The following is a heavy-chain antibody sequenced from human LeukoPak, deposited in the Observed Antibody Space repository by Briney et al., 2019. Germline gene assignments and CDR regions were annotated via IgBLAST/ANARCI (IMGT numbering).Heavy chain of an antibody. CDR2: ISSSGSTI. D-gene: IGHD2-15*01. Sequence: GGSLRLSCAASGLTFSNYAMSWVRQAPGKGLEWVSYISSSGSTIYYADSVKGRFTISRDNSKNTLYLQMNSLRAEDTAVYYCAKDVLSYCSGGSCYSSDYWGQGTLVAVSS. V-gene: IGHV3-23*01. J-gene: IGHJ4*02. CDR3: AKDVLSYCSGGSCYSSDY. CDR1: GLTFSNYA.